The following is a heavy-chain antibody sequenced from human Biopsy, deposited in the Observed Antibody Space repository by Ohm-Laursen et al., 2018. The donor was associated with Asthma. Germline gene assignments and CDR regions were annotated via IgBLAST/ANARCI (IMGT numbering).Heavy chain of an antibody. CDR2: ISGSGGST. J-gene: IGHJ4*02. V-gene: IGHV3-23*01. D-gene: IGHD4-17*01. Sequence: SLRLSCSASGFTFSSYDMSWIRQAPGKGLEWVSAISGSGGSTYYADSVKGRFTISRDNSKNTLYLQMNSLRAEDTAVYYCATFPYGEYLPLDYWGQGTLVTVSS. CDR3: ATFPYGEYLPLDY. CDR1: GFTFSSYD.